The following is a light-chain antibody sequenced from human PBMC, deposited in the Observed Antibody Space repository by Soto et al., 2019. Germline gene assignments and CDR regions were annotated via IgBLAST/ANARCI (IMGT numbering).Light chain of an antibody. CDR2: GAS. CDR3: HQYGSSQT. J-gene: IGKJ1*01. V-gene: IGKV3-20*01. CDR1: QSVSSSY. Sequence: EIVLTQSPGTLSLSPGERVTLSCRASQSVSSSYLAWYQQKPGQAPMLLIYGASSRATGIPDRFSGSGPGTDFTLTISRLQPEDFAVYYCHQYGSSQTFGQGTKVDIK.